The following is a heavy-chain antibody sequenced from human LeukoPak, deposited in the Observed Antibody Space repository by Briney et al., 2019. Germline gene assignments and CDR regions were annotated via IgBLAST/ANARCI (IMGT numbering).Heavy chain of an antibody. Sequence: ASVKVSCKASEYTFTGYYMHWVRQAPGQGLEWMGWINPNSGGTNYAQKFQSRVTMTRDTSISTAYMELSSLASDDTAVYYCARDSALSHWGQGTLVTVSS. V-gene: IGHV1-2*02. J-gene: IGHJ4*02. CDR1: EYTFTGYY. D-gene: IGHD3-16*02. CDR2: INPNSGGT. CDR3: ARDSALSH.